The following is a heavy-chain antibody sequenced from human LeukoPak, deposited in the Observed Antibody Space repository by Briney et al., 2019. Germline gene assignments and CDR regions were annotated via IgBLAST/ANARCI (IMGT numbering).Heavy chain of an antibody. D-gene: IGHD4-17*01. CDR3: ARDLGDYGDYGADGPLGF. Sequence: SETLSLTCTVSGGSISSSSYYWGWIRQPPGKGLEWIGSIYYSGSAYYNPSLKSRVTISVDTSKNQFSLKLSSVTAADTAVYYCARDLGDYGDYGADGPLGFWGQGTLVTVSS. V-gene: IGHV4-39*07. CDR2: IYYSGSA. J-gene: IGHJ4*02. CDR1: GGSISSSSYY.